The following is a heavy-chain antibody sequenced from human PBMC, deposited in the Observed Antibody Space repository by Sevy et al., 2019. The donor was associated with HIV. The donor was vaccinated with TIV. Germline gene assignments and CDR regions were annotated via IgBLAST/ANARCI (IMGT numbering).Heavy chain of an antibody. J-gene: IGHJ1*01. CDR3: ARDPIGPRTYPTPPEYLQH. V-gene: IGHV3-30-3*01. CDR1: GFTFSSYA. D-gene: IGHD1-1*01. CDR2: ISYDGSNK. Sequence: GGSLRLSCAASGFTFSSYAMHWVRQAPGKGLEWVAVISYDGSNKYYADSVKGRFTISRDNSKNTLYLQMNCLRAEDTAVYYCARDPIGPRTYPTPPEYLQHWGQGTLVTVSS.